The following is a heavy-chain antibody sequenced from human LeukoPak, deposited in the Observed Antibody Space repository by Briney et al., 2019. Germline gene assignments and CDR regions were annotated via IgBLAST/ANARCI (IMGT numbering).Heavy chain of an antibody. J-gene: IGHJ6*02. Sequence: ASVKVSCKASGYTFTSYGISWVRQAPGQGLEWMGWISAYNGNTNYAQKLQGRGTITADESTSTAYMELSSLRSEDTAVYYCARESSYYDFWSAPRPLLYYYGMDVWGQGTTVTVSS. CDR2: ISAYNGNT. V-gene: IGHV1-18*01. CDR3: ARESSYYDFWSAPRPLLYYYGMDV. D-gene: IGHD3-3*01. CDR1: GYTFTSYG.